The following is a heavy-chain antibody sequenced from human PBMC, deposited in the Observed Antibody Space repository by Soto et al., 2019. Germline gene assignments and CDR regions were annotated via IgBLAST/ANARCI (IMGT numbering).Heavy chain of an antibody. CDR1: GFSFSSYA. CDR2: MTAGGGGT. D-gene: IGHD3-10*01. J-gene: IGHJ6*02. Sequence: HPGGSLRLSCAASGFSFSSYAMSWVRQAPGKGPEWVSSMTAGGGGTYHADSVKGRFTISRDNSKNTLFLQMNSLRAEDTAVYYCAKDCYGSGTDYFYGMDVRGQGTMVTVSS. CDR3: AKDCYGSGTDYFYGMDV. V-gene: IGHV3-23*01.